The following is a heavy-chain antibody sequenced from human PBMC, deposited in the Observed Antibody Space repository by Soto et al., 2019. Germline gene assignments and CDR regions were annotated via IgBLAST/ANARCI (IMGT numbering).Heavy chain of an antibody. CDR2: IKSKTDGGTT. V-gene: IGHV3-15*07. J-gene: IGHJ4*02. CDR1: GFTFSNAW. D-gene: IGHD3-22*01. CDR3: TTYYYDSSGYPPFDY. Sequence: EVQLVESGGGLVKPGGSLRLSCAASGFTFSNAWMNWVRQAPGKGLEWVGRIKSKTDGGTTDYAAPVKGRFTISRDDSKNTLYLQMNSLKTEDAAVYYCTTYYYDSSGYPPFDYWGQGTLVTVSS.